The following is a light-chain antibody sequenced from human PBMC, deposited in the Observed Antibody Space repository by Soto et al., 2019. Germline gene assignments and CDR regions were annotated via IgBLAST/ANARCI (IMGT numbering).Light chain of an antibody. Sequence: QSALTQPASVSGSPGQSITISCTGTSSDVGGYNYVSWYQQHPGKAPKLMIYDVSNRPSGVSNRFSGSKSGNTASLTISGLQAADEADYYCSSYTSSSTYVFGTGTKRTGL. V-gene: IGLV2-14*01. J-gene: IGLJ1*01. CDR3: SSYTSSSTYV. CDR1: SSDVGGYNY. CDR2: DVS.